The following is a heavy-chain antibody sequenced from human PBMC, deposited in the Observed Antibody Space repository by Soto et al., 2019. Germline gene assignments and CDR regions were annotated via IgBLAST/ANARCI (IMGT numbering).Heavy chain of an antibody. D-gene: IGHD7-27*01. CDR3: AVSGDYYYGMDV. CDR2: IWYDGSNK. Sequence: QVQLVESGGGVVQPGRSLRLSCAASGFTFSSYGMHWVRQAPGKGLEWVAVIWYDGSNKYYADSVKGRFTISRDNSKSTLYLQMNSLRAEDTAVYYCAVSGDYYYGMDVWGQGTTVTVSS. J-gene: IGHJ6*02. V-gene: IGHV3-33*01. CDR1: GFTFSSYG.